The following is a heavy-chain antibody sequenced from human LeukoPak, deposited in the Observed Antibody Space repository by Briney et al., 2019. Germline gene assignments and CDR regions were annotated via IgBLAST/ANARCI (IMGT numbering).Heavy chain of an antibody. D-gene: IGHD6-13*01. V-gene: IGHV4-4*02. CDR2: IYHSGST. Sequence: PSGTLSLTCAVSGGSISSSNWWSWVRQPPGKGLEWIGEIYHSGSTNYNPSLKSRVTISVDTSKNQFSLKLSSVTAADTAVYYCATQYRPGYSSSWYYFDYWGQGTLVTVSS. CDR1: GGSISSSNW. CDR3: ATQYRPGYSSSWYYFDY. J-gene: IGHJ4*02.